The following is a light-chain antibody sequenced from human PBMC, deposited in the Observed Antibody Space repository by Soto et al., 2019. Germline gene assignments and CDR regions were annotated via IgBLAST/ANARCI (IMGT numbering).Light chain of an antibody. CDR1: ESMIRY. Sequence: DIQMTQSPSSLSASVGDRVTITCRASESMIRYLNWYQQKPGKAPKLLIYGASSLQSGVPSRFSGSGSGTDFRFPISSLQPDDFATYYSQHTYRSPWTFGPGTKVEIK. J-gene: IGKJ1*01. V-gene: IGKV1-39*01. CDR3: QHTYRSPWT. CDR2: GAS.